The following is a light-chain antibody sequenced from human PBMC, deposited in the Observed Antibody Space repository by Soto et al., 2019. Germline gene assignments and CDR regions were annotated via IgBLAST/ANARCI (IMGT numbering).Light chain of an antibody. CDR3: QHYDNSVWT. V-gene: IGKV3-20*01. J-gene: IGKJ1*01. CDR1: QSVSGTN. CDR2: AAS. Sequence: EIVLTQSPGTLSLSPGEGATVSCRASQSVSGTNLAWYQQRPGQAPRLLIYAASSRAAGIPDRFSGSGSGTDFSLTISRLEPDDFAVYYCQHYDNSVWTFGQGTQVEVK.